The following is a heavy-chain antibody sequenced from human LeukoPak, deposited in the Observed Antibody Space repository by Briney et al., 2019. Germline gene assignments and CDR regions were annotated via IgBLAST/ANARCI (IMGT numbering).Heavy chain of an antibody. J-gene: IGHJ4*02. V-gene: IGHV3-53*01. D-gene: IGHD2-8*02. CDR1: EFSVGSNY. CDR2: IFPSGGEI. CDR3: ATYRQVLLPFES. Sequence: GGSLRLSCAASEFSVGSNYMTWVRQAPGKGLEWVSSIFPSGGEIHYADSVRGRFTISRDNSKSTLSLQMNSLRAEDTAIYYCATYRQVLLPFESWGQGTLVTVSS.